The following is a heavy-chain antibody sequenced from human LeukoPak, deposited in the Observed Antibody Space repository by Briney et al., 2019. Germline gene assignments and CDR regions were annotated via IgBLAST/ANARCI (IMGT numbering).Heavy chain of an antibody. V-gene: IGHV4-34*01. Sequence: SETLSLTCAVYGGSFSGYYWSWIRQPPGKGLEWIGEINHSGSTNYNPSLKGRVTISVDTSKNQFSLKLSSVTAADTAVYYCASGGGWSLYNWFDPWGQGTLVTVSS. D-gene: IGHD1-26*01. CDR1: GGSFSGYY. J-gene: IGHJ5*02. CDR3: ASGGGWSLYNWFDP. CDR2: INHSGST.